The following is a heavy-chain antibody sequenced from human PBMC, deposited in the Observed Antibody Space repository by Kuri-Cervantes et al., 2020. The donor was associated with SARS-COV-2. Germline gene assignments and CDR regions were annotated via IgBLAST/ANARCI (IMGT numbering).Heavy chain of an antibody. J-gene: IGHJ6*02. CDR1: GGSISSGGYY. V-gene: IGHV4-31*03. D-gene: IGHD2-2*01. CDR2: IYYSGST. Sequence: SETLSLTCTVSGGSISSGGYYWSWIRQHPGKGPEWIGYIYYSGSTYYNPSLKSRVTISVDTSKNQFSLKLSSVTAADTAVYYCARDRSCSSTSCVSYYYGMDVWGQGTSVTVSS. CDR3: ARDRSCSSTSCVSYYYGMDV.